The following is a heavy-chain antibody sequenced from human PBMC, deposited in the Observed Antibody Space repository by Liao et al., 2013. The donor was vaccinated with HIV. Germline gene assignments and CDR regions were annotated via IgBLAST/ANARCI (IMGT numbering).Heavy chain of an antibody. J-gene: IGHJ4*02. D-gene: IGHD5-18*01. CDR3: ARADTTMVGGTYFDY. CDR1: GGSISSGGYS. CDR2: IYHSGST. V-gene: IGHV4-30-2*01. Sequence: QLQLQESGSGLVKPSQTLSLTCAVSGGSISSGGYSWSWIRQPPGKGLEWIGYIYHSGSTYYNPSLKSRVTISVDRSKNQFSLKLSSVTAADTAVYYCARADTTMVGGTYFDYWGQGTLVTVSS.